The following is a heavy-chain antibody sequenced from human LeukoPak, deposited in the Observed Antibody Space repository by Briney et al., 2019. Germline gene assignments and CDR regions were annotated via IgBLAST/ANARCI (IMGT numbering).Heavy chain of an antibody. Sequence: GASVKVSCKASGYTFTSYDINWVRQAPGQGLEWMGGIIPIFGTANYAQKFQGRVAITADESTSTAYMELSSLRSEDTAVYYCARNSRGSGSYRWYFDYWGQGTLVTASS. V-gene: IGHV1-69*13. J-gene: IGHJ4*02. CDR3: ARNSRGSGSYRWYFDY. D-gene: IGHD3-10*01. CDR1: GYTFTSYD. CDR2: IIPIFGTA.